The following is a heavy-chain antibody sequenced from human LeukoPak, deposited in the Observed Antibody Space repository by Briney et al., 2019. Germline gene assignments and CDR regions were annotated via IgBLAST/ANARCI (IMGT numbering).Heavy chain of an antibody. J-gene: IGHJ6*03. CDR3: ARSRRVVVPSTLNSADYYYHYMDV. CDR2: INTNTGNP. CDR1: GYTFTSYA. D-gene: IGHD2-15*01. V-gene: IGHV7-4-1*02. Sequence: ASVKVSCKASGYTFTSYAMNWVRQAPGQGLEWMGWINTNTGNPTYAQGFTGRFVFSLVTSVSTAYLEISTLKAEDAAIYYCARSRRVVVPSTLNSADYYYHYMDVWGKGTTVTVSS.